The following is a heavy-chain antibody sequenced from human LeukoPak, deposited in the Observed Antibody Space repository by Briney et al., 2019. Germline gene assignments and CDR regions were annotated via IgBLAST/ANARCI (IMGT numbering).Heavy chain of an antibody. Sequence: GGSLRLSCTTSGFIFDDYYMSWIRQAPGKGLEWVSYISFSGSAVYYADSVKGRFTISRDIANKLLDLQMNSLRVEDTAVYYCARVLWTSDSYLVDYWGQGTLVTVSS. V-gene: IGHV3-11*01. J-gene: IGHJ4*02. D-gene: IGHD6-19*01. CDR1: GFIFDDYY. CDR2: ISFSGSAV. CDR3: ARVLWTSDSYLVDY.